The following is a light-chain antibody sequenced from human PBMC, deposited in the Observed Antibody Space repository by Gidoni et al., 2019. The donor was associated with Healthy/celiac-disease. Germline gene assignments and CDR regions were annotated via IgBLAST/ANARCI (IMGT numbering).Light chain of an antibody. V-gene: IGKV2-28*01. J-gene: IGKJ3*01. Sequence: LVMTPSPLSLPVTPGEQASISCRSSQSLLHSNGYTYLDWSLQKPGQSPQLLIYLGSNRAAGVPDRFSGSGSGTDFTLKISRVEAEDVGVYYCMQALQTPFTFXPXTKVDIK. CDR1: QSLLHSNGYTY. CDR2: LGS. CDR3: MQALQTPFT.